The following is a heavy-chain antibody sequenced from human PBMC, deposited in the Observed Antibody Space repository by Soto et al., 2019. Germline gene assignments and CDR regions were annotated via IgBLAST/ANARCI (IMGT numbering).Heavy chain of an antibody. CDR3: ARDQPGYSYGYGFGY. J-gene: IGHJ4*02. V-gene: IGHV3-21*01. Sequence: EVQLVESGGGLVKPGGSLRLSCAASGFTFSSYSMNWVRQAPGKGLEWVSSISSSSSYIYYADSVKGRLTISRDNAKNSLYLQMNSLRAEDTAVYYCARDQPGYSYGYGFGYWGQGTLVTVSS. CDR1: GFTFSSYS. CDR2: ISSSSSYI. D-gene: IGHD5-18*01.